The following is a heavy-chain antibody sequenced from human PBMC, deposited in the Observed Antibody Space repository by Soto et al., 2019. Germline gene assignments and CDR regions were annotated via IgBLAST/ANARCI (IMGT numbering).Heavy chain of an antibody. J-gene: IGHJ2*01. CDR3: ARLWAGYNPPFDL. CDR2: IYHSGST. D-gene: IGHD5-12*01. V-gene: IGHV4-4*02. CDR1: GDSISSSNW. Sequence: QVQLQESGPGLVKPSGTLSLTCAVSGDSISSSNWWSWVRQPPGKGLEWIGEIYHSGSTNYNASLKSRLTISVDKSKNHFSLRLTSVTAADTAVYYCARLWAGYNPPFDLWGRGTLVTVSS.